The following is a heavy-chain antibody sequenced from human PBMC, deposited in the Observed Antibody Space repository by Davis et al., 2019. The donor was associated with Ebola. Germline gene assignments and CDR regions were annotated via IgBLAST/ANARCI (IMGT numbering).Heavy chain of an antibody. V-gene: IGHV3-53*01. Sequence: GESLKISCAASGFTVSSNYMSWVRQAPGKGLEWVSVIYSGGSTYYADSVKGRFTISRDNSKNTLYLQMNSLRAGDTAVYYCARGLIGTKGDLREGYWGQGTLVTVSS. D-gene: IGHD2-2*01. CDR1: GFTVSSNY. CDR2: IYSGGST. CDR3: ARGLIGTKGDLREGY. J-gene: IGHJ4*02.